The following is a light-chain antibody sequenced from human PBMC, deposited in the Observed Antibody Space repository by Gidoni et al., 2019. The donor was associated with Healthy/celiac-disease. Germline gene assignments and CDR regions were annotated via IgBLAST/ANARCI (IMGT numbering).Light chain of an antibody. CDR1: SSNIGSNY. Sequence: QSVLPQPPSASGTPGQGVTISCSGRSSNIGSNYVYWYQQLPGTAPKLLIYRNNQRPSGVPDRFSGSKAGTSASLAISGLRSEEEADYYWAAWDDSLSGVVFGGGTKLTVL. CDR2: RNN. J-gene: IGLJ2*01. V-gene: IGLV1-47*01. CDR3: AAWDDSLSGVV.